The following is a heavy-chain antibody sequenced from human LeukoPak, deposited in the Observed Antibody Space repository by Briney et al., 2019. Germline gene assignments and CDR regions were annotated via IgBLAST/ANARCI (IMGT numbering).Heavy chain of an antibody. CDR2: IYYSGST. CDR3: ARRYFDSLTEYFDF. D-gene: IGHD3-9*01. V-gene: IGHV4-39*01. Sequence: SETLSLTCTVSGGSISSSNYYWGWIRQPPGKGLEWIGTIYYSGSTYYNPSLESRVTISVDTSKNQFSLRLSSVTAADTAEYYCARRYFDSLTEYFDFWGQGTLVTVSS. CDR1: GGSISSSNYY. J-gene: IGHJ4*02.